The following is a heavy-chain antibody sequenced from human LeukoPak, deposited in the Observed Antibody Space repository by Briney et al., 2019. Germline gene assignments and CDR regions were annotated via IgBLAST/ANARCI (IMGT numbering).Heavy chain of an antibody. CDR2: IRYDGSNK. CDR3: AKERYDILTGYYYFDH. Sequence: PGGSLRLSCAASGFTFSSYGMHWVRQAPGKGLEWVAFIRYDGSNKYYADSVKGRFTISRDNSKNTLYLQMNSLRAEDTAVYYCAKERYDILTGYYYFDHWGQGTLVTVSS. CDR1: GFTFSSYG. V-gene: IGHV3-30*02. D-gene: IGHD3-9*01. J-gene: IGHJ4*02.